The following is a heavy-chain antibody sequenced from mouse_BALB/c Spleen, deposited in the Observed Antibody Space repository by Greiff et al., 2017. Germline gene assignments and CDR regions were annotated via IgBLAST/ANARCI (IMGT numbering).Heavy chain of an antibody. CDR2: ISSGGGST. Sequence: EVKLEESGGGLVKPGGSLKLSCAASGFTFSSYAMSWVRQTPEKRLEWVAYISSGGGSTYYPDTVKGRFTISRDNAKNTLYLQMSSLKSEDTAMYYCARHYDYMFAYWGQGTLVTVSA. J-gene: IGHJ3*01. CDR3: ARHYDYMFAY. CDR1: GFTFSSYA. V-gene: IGHV5-12-1*01. D-gene: IGHD2-4*01.